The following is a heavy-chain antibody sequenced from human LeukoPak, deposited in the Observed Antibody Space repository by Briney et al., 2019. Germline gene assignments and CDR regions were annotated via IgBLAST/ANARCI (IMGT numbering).Heavy chain of an antibody. V-gene: IGHV3-30*02. CDR1: GFTFSTYG. D-gene: IGHD1-26*01. Sequence: GGSLRLSCAASGFTFSTYGIHWVRQAPGKGLEWVAVIWYGGSNKYYADSVKGRFTISRDNSKNTLYLQMNSLRAEDTAVYYCAKESRIVGATDLNYFDYWGQGTLVTVSS. CDR2: IWYGGSNK. J-gene: IGHJ4*02. CDR3: AKESRIVGATDLNYFDY.